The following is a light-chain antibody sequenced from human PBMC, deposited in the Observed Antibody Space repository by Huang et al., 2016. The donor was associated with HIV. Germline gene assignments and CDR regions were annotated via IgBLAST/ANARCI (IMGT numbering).Light chain of an antibody. CDR3: QQRTKWPPVLT. Sequence: TQSPATLSLSPGDRATLSCRASQSVGVYLAWYQQKPGQAPRLLIFEASNRATGILDRFSGSGSGTDFTLTIDSLQPDDFAIYYCQQRTKWPPVLTFGGGTRVEIK. CDR1: QSVGVY. J-gene: IGKJ4*01. V-gene: IGKV3-11*01. CDR2: EAS.